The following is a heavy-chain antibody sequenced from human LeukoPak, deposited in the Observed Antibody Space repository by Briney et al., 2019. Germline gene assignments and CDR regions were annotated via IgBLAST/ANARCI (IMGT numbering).Heavy chain of an antibody. CDR1: GFTFSTFA. CDR3: ATYRQVLLPFES. V-gene: IGHV3-23*01. Sequence: GGTLRLSCAASGFTFSTFAMIWVRQPPGKGLEWVSSIFPSGGEIHYADSVRGRFTISRDNSKSTLSLQMNSLRAEDTAIYYCATYRQVLLPFESWGQGTLVTVPS. D-gene: IGHD2-8*02. CDR2: IFPSGGEI. J-gene: IGHJ4*02.